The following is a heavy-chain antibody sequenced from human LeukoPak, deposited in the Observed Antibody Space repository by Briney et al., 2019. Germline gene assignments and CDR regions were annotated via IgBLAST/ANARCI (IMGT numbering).Heavy chain of an antibody. J-gene: IGHJ4*02. CDR2: IYPGDSDT. CDR3: ARQVLSGGVDY. V-gene: IGHV5-51*01. D-gene: IGHD2-15*01. CDR1: GYSFASYW. Sequence: GESLKISCKGSGYSFASYWIGWVRQMSGKGLEWMGIIYPGDSDTRYSPSFQGQVTISADKSISTAYLQWSSLKASDTAMNYCARQVLSGGVDYWGQGTLVTVSS.